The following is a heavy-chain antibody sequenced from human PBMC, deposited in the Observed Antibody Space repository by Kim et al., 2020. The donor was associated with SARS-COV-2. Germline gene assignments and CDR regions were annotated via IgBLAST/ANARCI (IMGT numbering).Heavy chain of an antibody. CDR3: ARTYSSSWYGGVTDLYYYYGMDV. J-gene: IGHJ6*02. CDR1: GYTFTSYG. D-gene: IGHD6-13*01. Sequence: ASVKVSCKASGYTFTSYGISWVRQAPGQGLEWMGRISAYNGNTNYAQKLKGRVTMTTDTSTSTAYMELRSLRSDDTAVYYCARTYSSSWYGGVTDLYYYYGMDVWGQGTTVTVSS. CDR2: ISAYNGNT. V-gene: IGHV1-18*04.